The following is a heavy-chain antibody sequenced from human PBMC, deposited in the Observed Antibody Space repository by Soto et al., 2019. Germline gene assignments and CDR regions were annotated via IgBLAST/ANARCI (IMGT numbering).Heavy chain of an antibody. Sequence: LSLTCTVSGGSISSGDYYWSWIRQPPGKGLEWIGYIYYSGSTYYNPSLKSRVTISVDTSKNQFSLKLSSVTAADTAVYYCARGLELDIAYDYWGQGTLVTVSS. V-gene: IGHV4-30-4*01. J-gene: IGHJ4*02. CDR1: GGSISSGDYY. CDR2: IYYSGST. CDR3: ARGLELDIAYDY. D-gene: IGHD2-2*03.